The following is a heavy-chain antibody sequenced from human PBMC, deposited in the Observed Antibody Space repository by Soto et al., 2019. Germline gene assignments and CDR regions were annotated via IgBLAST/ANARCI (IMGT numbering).Heavy chain of an antibody. D-gene: IGHD3-3*01. V-gene: IGHV3-48*02. J-gene: IGHJ6*02. CDR3: ARDRFLEWPPASYYGMDV. Sequence: PVGSLRLSCAASGFTFSSYSMNWVRQARGKGLEWVSYISSSSSTIYYADSVKGRFTISRDNAKNSLYLQMNSLRDEDTAVYYCARDRFLEWPPASYYGMDVWGQGTTVTVSS. CDR2: ISSSSSTI. CDR1: GFTFSSYS.